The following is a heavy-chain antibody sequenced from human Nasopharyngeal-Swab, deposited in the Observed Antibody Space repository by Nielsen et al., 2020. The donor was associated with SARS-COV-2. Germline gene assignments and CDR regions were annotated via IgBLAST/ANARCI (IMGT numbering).Heavy chain of an antibody. Sequence: ASVKVSCKASGDTFTSYYLHWVRQAPGQGLEWRGIINPTDGSTSYAQKFEGRVTMTTVTSTSTVYMELNSLRSEDTAVYYCARVLPFRITGTYGMDVWGQGTTVTVSS. D-gene: IGHD1-7*01. V-gene: IGHV1-46*01. CDR3: ARVLPFRITGTYGMDV. CDR1: GDTFTSYY. J-gene: IGHJ6*02. CDR2: INPTDGST.